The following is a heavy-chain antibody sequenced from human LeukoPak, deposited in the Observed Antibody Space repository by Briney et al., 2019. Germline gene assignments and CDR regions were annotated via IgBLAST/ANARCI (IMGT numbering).Heavy chain of an antibody. V-gene: IGHV1-18*01. CDR2: ISAYNGNT. D-gene: IGHD5-12*01. CDR3: ASSVGRVATPFYYYGMDV. Sequence: ASVKVSCKASGYTFTSYGISWVRQAPGQGLEWMGWISAYNGNTNYAQKLQGRVTMTTDTSASTAYMELRSLRSDDTAVYYCASSVGRVATPFYYYGMDVWGQGTTVTVSS. CDR1: GYTFTSYG. J-gene: IGHJ6*02.